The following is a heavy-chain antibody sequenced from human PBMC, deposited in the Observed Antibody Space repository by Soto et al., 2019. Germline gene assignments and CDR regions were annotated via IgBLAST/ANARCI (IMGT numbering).Heavy chain of an antibody. CDR3: ASSPPYGYAHNYYYYGMDV. D-gene: IGHD5-12*01. Sequence: GGSLRLSCAASGFTFSSYAMHWVRQAPGKGLEWVAVISYDGSNKYYADSVKGRFTISRDNSKNTLYLQMNSLRAEDTAVYYCASSPPYGYAHNYYYYGMDVWGQGTTVTVSS. CDR1: GFTFSSYA. J-gene: IGHJ6*02. CDR2: ISYDGSNK. V-gene: IGHV3-30-3*01.